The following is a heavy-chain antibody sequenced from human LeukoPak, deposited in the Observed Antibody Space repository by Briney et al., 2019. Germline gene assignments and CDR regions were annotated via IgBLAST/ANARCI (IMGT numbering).Heavy chain of an antibody. D-gene: IGHD2-15*01. CDR1: GFTVSSNY. CDR3: ARDPAPNLN. Sequence: PGGSLRLSCAASGFTVSSNYMNWVRQAPGKGLEWVSVIYSGGTTYYADSVKGRFTISRDNAKNSLYLQMNSLRAEDTAVYYCARDPAPNLNWGQGTLVTVSS. V-gene: IGHV3-53*01. J-gene: IGHJ4*02. CDR2: IYSGGTT.